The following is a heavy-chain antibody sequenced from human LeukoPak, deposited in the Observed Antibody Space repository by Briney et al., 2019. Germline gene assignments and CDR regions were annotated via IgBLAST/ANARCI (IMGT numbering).Heavy chain of an antibody. Sequence: ASVKVSCKASGYTFTSYGISWVRQAPGQGLEWMGWISAYNGNTNYAQKFQGRVTMTTDTSTSTAYMELRSLRSDDTAVYYCARDSIVVVPAAMSDYWGQETLVTVSS. CDR2: ISAYNGNT. D-gene: IGHD2-2*01. J-gene: IGHJ4*02. CDR3: ARDSIVVVPAAMSDY. V-gene: IGHV1-18*01. CDR1: GYTFTSYG.